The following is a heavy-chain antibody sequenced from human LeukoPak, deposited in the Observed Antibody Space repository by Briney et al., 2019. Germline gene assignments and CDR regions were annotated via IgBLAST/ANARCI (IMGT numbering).Heavy chain of an antibody. CDR3: ARHSCSGIGCHYDF. V-gene: IGHV5-51*01. CDR2: IHPGDSRT. D-gene: IGHD2-15*01. CDR1: GYRFASDW. J-gene: IGHJ4*02. Sequence: GESLKISCKGSGYRFASDWIGWVRQMPGKGLEWMGIIHPGDSRTRYSPSFRGHVTFSVDESISTAYLQWSSPKASDTAIYFCARHSCSGIGCHYDFWGQGTLVTVSS.